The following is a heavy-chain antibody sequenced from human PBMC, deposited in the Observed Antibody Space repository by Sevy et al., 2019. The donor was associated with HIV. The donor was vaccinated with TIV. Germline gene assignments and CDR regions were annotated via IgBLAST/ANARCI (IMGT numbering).Heavy chain of an antibody. CDR2: LSQSGSA. V-gene: IGHV4-34*01. D-gene: IGHD2-15*01. Sequence: SETLSLTCGVSGVSFSDYYWAWIRRSPGKGLEWIGELSQSGSANDNPSLRSRVIMSLDTSNNHLSLELTSMTAADTAVYYCARGPLFSPEYCSGSACPTIGYWSQGTLVTVSS. CDR1: GVSFSDYY. CDR3: ARGPLFSPEYCSGSACPTIGY. J-gene: IGHJ4*02.